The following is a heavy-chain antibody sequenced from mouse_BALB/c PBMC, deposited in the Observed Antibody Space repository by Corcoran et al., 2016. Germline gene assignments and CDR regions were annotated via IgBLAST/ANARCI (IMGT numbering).Heavy chain of an antibody. V-gene: IGHV11-2*02. CDR3: IRYSGYWYFDV. CDR1: GFTFSGFW. CDR2: INSDGSEI. D-gene: IGHD3-1*01. Sequence: EVQLLETGGGLVQPGGSRGLCCEGSGFTFSGFWMSWVRQTPGKTLEWIGDINSDGSEINYAPSIKDRFTIFRDNDKITLYLHMSNVRSEDTATYFCIRYSGYWYFDVWGAGTTVTVSS. J-gene: IGHJ1*01.